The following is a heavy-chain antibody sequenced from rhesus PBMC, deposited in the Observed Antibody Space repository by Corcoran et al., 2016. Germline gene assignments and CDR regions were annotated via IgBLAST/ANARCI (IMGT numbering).Heavy chain of an antibody. D-gene: IGHD6-31*01. Sequence: QVQLQESGPGLVKPSETLSLTCAVSGGSISCVYYYWRWIRQPPGKGLEWIGYITYSGRTSYNPSRKSRGNISRDTSKKHFSLKLSSGTAADMAVYYCARDGARAGFDYWVQGVLVTVSS. CDR3: ARDGARAGFDY. V-gene: IGHV4-122*02. CDR1: GGSISCVYYY. J-gene: IGHJ4*01. CDR2: ITYSGRT.